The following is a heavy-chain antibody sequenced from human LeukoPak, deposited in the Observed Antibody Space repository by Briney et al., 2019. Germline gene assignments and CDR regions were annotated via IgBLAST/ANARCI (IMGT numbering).Heavy chain of an antibody. CDR2: IYYSGST. J-gene: IGHJ4*02. D-gene: IGHD6-13*01. Sequence: SETLSLTCTVSGGSISNYYWNWIRQPPGKGLEWIGYIYYSGSTNYNPSLKSRVTISVDTSKNQFSLKLSSVTAADTAVYYCARGARGIAAAGSLDYWGQGTLVTVSS. CDR1: GGSISNYY. V-gene: IGHV4-59*01. CDR3: ARGARGIAAAGSLDY.